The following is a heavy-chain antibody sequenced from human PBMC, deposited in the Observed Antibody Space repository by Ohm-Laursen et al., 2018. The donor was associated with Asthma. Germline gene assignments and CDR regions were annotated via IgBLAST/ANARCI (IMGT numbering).Heavy chain of an antibody. D-gene: IGHD5-18*01. V-gene: IGHV3-23*01. CDR2: ISGSAGST. Sequence: SLRLSCAASGFTFSSFAMSWVRQAPGKGLEWVSTISGSAGSTYYADSVKGRFTNSRDNSKNTLYLQMNSLRAEDTALYYCAKDRGFNYGYDMDVWGQGTTVTVSS. CDR1: GFTFSSFA. CDR3: AKDRGFNYGYDMDV. J-gene: IGHJ6*02.